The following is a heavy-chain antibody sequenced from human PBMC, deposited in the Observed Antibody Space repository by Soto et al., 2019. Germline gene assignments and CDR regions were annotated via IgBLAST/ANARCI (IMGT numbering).Heavy chain of an antibody. V-gene: IGHV1-69*01. D-gene: IGHD3-22*01. CDR3: ARDLSSDSTGFRGYDL. J-gene: IGHJ4*02. CDR2: FIPIFVSA. Sequence: QVHLVQSGAEVKKPGSSVKVSCMASGGTVSSYAITWVRQAPGKGLEWMGVFIPIFVSAHYAQKFQGRVTITADESTSTAYMELSGLRSEDTAIYYCARDLSSDSTGFRGYDLWGQGTLVTVSS. CDR1: GGTVSSYA.